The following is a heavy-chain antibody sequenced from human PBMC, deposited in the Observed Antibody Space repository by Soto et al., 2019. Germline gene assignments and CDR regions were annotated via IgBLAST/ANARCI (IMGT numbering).Heavy chain of an antibody. D-gene: IGHD3-10*01. CDR1: GYTFTGYY. J-gene: IGHJ4*02. CDR3: ARDSYYYGSGSYLDY. Sequence: ASVKVSCKASGYTFTGYYMHWVRQAPGQGLEWMGWINPNSGGTNYAQKFQGWVTMTRDTSISTAYKELSRLRSDDTAVNYCARDSYYYGSGSYLDYWGQGTLVTVSS. V-gene: IGHV1-2*04. CDR2: INPNSGGT.